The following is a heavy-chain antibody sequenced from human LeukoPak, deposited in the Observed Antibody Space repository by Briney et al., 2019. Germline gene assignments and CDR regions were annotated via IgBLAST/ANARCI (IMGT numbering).Heavy chain of an antibody. D-gene: IGHD6-6*01. J-gene: IGHJ6*03. CDR3: ARGDARPNYYYYMDV. Sequence: SVKVSCKASGGTFSSYAISWVRQAPGQGLEWMGGIIPIFGTANYAQKFQGRVTITTDESTSTAYMELSSLRSEDTAVYYCARGDARPNYYYYMDVWGKGTTVTVSS. CDR2: IIPIFGTA. CDR1: GGTFSSYA. V-gene: IGHV1-69*05.